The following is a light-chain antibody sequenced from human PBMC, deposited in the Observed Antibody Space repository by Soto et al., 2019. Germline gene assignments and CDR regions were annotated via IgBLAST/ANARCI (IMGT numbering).Light chain of an antibody. CDR3: HQRSSWPIT. J-gene: IGKJ5*01. Sequence: EIILTQSPATLSLSPGERATLSCGASQSVSSSYVAWYQHRPGLAPRLLIHDASSRATGIPDRFSGTKSGTDFTLTIRRLEPEDAAVYYCHQRSSWPITFGQGTRLEIK. CDR1: QSVSSSY. V-gene: IGKV3D-20*02. CDR2: DAS.